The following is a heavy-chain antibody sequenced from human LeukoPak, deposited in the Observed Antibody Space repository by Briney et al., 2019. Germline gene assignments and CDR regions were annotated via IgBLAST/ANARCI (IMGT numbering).Heavy chain of an antibody. CDR3: ARDLRAGPYYYGMDV. Sequence: SVKVSCKASGGTFSSYAISWVRQAPGQGLEWMGRIIPILGIANYAQKFQGRVTITADKSTSTAYMELSSLRSEDTAVYYCARDLRAGPYYYGMDVWGQGTTVTVSS. CDR2: IIPILGIA. V-gene: IGHV1-69*04. D-gene: IGHD3-10*01. J-gene: IGHJ6*02. CDR1: GGTFSSYA.